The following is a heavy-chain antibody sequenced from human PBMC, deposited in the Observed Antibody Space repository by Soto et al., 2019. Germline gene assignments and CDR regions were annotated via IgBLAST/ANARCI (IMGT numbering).Heavy chain of an antibody. J-gene: IGHJ4*02. CDR3: EGHSAFDY. CDR2: ISAYNGKT. CDR1: GYTFTSYG. V-gene: IGHV1-18*01. Sequence: QVQLVQSGAEVKKPGASVKVSCKASGYTFTSYGISWVRQAPGQGLEWMGWISAYNGKTNYAQKLPGRVTMTTDTSTSTSYMKLKSLESDDTAVYYCEGHSAFDYWGQGSLVTVSS. D-gene: IGHD6-13*01.